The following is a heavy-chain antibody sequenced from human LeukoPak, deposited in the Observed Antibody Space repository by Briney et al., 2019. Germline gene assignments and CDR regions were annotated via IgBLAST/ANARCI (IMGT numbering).Heavy chain of an antibody. CDR1: GFTFDDYA. Sequence: GGSLRLSCAASGFTFDDYAMHWVRQAPGKGLEWVSGISWNSGSIGYADSVKGRFTISRDNAKNSLYLQMNSLRAEDTALYYCAKERAGYNYDSSGSLGDWGQGTLVTVSS. CDR2: ISWNSGSI. V-gene: IGHV3-9*01. CDR3: AKERAGYNYDSSGSLGD. J-gene: IGHJ4*02. D-gene: IGHD3-22*01.